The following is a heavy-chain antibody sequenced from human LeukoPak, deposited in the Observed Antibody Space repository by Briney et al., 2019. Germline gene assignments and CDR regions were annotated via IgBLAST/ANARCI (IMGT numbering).Heavy chain of an antibody. CDR1: GFTFSSYW. Sequence: GGSLRLSCAASGFTFSSYWMSWVRQAPGKGLEWVATIKQDESERYYVDSVKGRFTISRDNAKSSLFLQMNSLNTDDTAIYYCARLTKKSADDDSAYRDSDYWGQGTLVTVSS. J-gene: IGHJ4*02. V-gene: IGHV3-7*01. CDR3: ARLTKKSADDDSAYRDSDY. CDR2: IKQDESER. D-gene: IGHD3-22*01.